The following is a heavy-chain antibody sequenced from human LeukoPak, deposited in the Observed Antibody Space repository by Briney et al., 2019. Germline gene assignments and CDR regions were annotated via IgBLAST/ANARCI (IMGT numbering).Heavy chain of an antibody. V-gene: IGHV4-61*02. Sequence: SQTLSLTCTVSGGSISSGSYYWSWIRQPAGKGLEWIGRIYNSGSTNYNPSLKSRVTISVDTSKNQFSLKLSSVTAADTAVYDCAREAGGGYCSSSSCWDDAFDIWGQGTMVTVSS. J-gene: IGHJ3*02. D-gene: IGHD2-2*01. CDR3: AREAGGGYCSSSSCWDDAFDI. CDR2: IYNSGST. CDR1: GGSISSGSYY.